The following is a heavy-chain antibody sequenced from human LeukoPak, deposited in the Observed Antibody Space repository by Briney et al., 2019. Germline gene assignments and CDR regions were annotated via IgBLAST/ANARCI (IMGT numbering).Heavy chain of an antibody. Sequence: ASVKVSCKASGYTFTSYDINWVREATGQGLEWMGWMNPNRGNTGYAQKFQGRVTMTRNTSIRTAYMELSSLRSEDTAVYYCARAATMVRGVIRYYYYYGMDVWGQGTTVTVSS. D-gene: IGHD3-10*01. V-gene: IGHV1-8*01. CDR3: ARAATMVRGVIRYYYYYGMDV. CDR2: MNPNRGNT. CDR1: GYTFTSYD. J-gene: IGHJ6*02.